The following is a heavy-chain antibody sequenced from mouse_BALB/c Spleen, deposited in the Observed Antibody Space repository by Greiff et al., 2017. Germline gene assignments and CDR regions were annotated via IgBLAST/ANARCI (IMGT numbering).Heavy chain of an antibody. CDR1: GYTFTSYW. J-gene: IGHJ1*01. D-gene: IGHD1-1*01. Sequence: VQLQQSGPELVRPGASVKMSCKASGYTFTSYWMHWVKQRPGQGLEWIGMIDPSNSETRLNQKFQGKATITADTSSNTAYLQLSSLTSEDTAVYYCARITTVRAPWYFDVWGAGTTVTVSS. CDR3: ARITTVRAPWYFDV. CDR2: IDPSNSET. V-gene: IGHV1S127*01.